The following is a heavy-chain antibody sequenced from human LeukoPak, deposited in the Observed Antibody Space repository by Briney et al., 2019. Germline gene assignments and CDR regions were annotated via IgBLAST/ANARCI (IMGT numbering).Heavy chain of an antibody. J-gene: IGHJ6*02. CDR3: ARDFGYSSSWYSNYYGMDV. D-gene: IGHD6-13*01. CDR2: IYYSGST. V-gene: IGHV4-59*01. Sequence: PSETLSLTCTVSGGSISGYYWSWIRQPPGKGLEWIGYIYYSGSTNYNPSLKSRVTISVDTSKNQFSLKLSSVTAADTAVYYCARDFGYSSSWYSNYYGMDVWGQGTTVTVSS. CDR1: GGSISGYY.